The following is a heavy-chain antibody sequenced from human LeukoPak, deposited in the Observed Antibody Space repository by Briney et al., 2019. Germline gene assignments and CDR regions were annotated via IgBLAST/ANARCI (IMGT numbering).Heavy chain of an antibody. V-gene: IGHV3-66*01. J-gene: IGHJ6*02. D-gene: IGHD3-9*01. CDR3: ARGLRYFDWLSYYYGMDV. CDR2: IYSGGST. Sequence: PGGSLRLSCAAPGFTVSSNYMSWVRQAPGKGLGWVSVIYSGGSTYYADSVKGRFTISRDNSKNTLYLQMNSLRAEDTAVYYCARGLRYFDWLSYYYGMDVWGQGTTVTVSS. CDR1: GFTVSSNY.